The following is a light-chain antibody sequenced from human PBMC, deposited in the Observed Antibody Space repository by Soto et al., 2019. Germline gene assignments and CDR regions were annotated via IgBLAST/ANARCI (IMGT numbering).Light chain of an antibody. V-gene: IGKV3-11*01. CDR3: QQRSNWPPGLT. CDR1: QSISTC. Sequence: EIVLTQSPATLSLSPGEIATLSCRASQSISTCLAWYQQKPGQAPRLLIYDVSKRAAGVPARFSGSGSGTDFTLTISSLEPEDFAVYYCQQRSNWPPGLTFGGGTKVEI. J-gene: IGKJ4*01. CDR2: DVS.